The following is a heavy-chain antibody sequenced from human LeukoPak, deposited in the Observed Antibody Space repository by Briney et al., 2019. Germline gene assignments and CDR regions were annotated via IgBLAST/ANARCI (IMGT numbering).Heavy chain of an antibody. V-gene: IGHV3-21*01. J-gene: IGHJ4*02. Sequence: GGSLRLSCAASGFTFSSYSMNWVRQAPGKGLEWVSSISSSSSYIYYAASVKGRFTISKDNDNNLPYMQINSLIADDTAVYYDVRGGLSSTSCADYWGQGTLVTVSS. CDR2: ISSSSSYI. D-gene: IGHD2-2*01. CDR1: GFTFSSYS. CDR3: VRGGLSSTSCADY.